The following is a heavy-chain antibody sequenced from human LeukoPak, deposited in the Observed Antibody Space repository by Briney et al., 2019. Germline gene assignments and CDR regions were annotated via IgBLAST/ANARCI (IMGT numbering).Heavy chain of an antibody. CDR3: ARVPGDLLYGMDV. J-gene: IGHJ6*02. Sequence: SQTLSLTCAISGDSVSSNSAAWNWIRQSSTRGLEWLGRTYYRSKWYNEYAPSVKSRIIINTDTFKNQFSLQLNSVTPEDTAVYYCARVPGDLLYGMDVWGQGTTVIVSS. D-gene: IGHD7-27*01. CDR1: GDSVSSNSAA. V-gene: IGHV6-1*01. CDR2: TYYRSKWYN.